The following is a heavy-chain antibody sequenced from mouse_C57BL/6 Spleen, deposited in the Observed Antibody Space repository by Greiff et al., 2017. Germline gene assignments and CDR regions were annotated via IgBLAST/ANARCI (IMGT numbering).Heavy chain of an antibody. CDR3: TRWANPGSQEIFDY. CDR2: LDPDTGGT. Sequence: QVQLQQSGAELVRPGASVTLSCKASGYTFTDYEMHWVKQTPVHGLEWIGALDPDTGGTAYNQKFKGKAILTADKSSSTAYMELRSLTSEDSAVYYCTRWANPGSQEIFDYWGQGTSLTVSS. D-gene: IGHD1-1*01. V-gene: IGHV1-15*01. J-gene: IGHJ2*02. CDR1: GYTFTDYE.